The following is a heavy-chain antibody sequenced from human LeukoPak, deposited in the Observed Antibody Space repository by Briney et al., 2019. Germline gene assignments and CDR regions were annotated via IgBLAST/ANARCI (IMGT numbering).Heavy chain of an antibody. CDR3: TQYYDFWSGYYADY. CDR1: GFTFSGSA. D-gene: IGHD3-3*01. Sequence: GGSLRLSCAASGFTFSGSAMHWVRQASGKGLEWVGRIRSKANSYATAYAASVKGRFTISRDDSKNTAYLQMNSLKTEDTAVYYCTQYYDFWSGYYADYWGQGTLVTVSS. J-gene: IGHJ4*02. V-gene: IGHV3-73*01. CDR2: IRSKANSYAT.